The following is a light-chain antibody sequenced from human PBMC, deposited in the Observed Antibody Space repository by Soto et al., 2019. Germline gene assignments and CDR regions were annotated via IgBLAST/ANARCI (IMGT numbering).Light chain of an antibody. CDR3: QQYNRT. V-gene: IGKV1-5*03. J-gene: IGKJ1*01. CDR1: QSISSW. CDR2: KAS. Sequence: DIQMTQSPSTLSASVGDKVTITCRASQSISSWLAWYQQKPGKAPKLLIYKASSLETGVPSRFSGSGSGTEFTLTISSLQPDDXATYYCQQYNRTFGQGTKVEIK.